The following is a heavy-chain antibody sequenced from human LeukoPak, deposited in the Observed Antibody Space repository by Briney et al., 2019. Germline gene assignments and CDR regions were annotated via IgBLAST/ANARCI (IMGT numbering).Heavy chain of an antibody. Sequence: ASVKVSCKASGYTFTGYYMHWLRQAPGQGLEWMGWINPNSGGTNYAQKFQGRVAMTRDTSISTAYMELSRLRSDDTAVYYCARDRPIYDSSGYYYSFFDYWGQGTLVTVSS. CDR2: INPNSGGT. CDR3: ARDRPIYDSSGYYYSFFDY. J-gene: IGHJ4*02. CDR1: GYTFTGYY. D-gene: IGHD3-22*01. V-gene: IGHV1-2*02.